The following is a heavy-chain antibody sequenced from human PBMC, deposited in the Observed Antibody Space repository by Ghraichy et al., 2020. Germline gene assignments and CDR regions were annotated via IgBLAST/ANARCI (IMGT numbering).Heavy chain of an antibody. D-gene: IGHD3-3*01. CDR3: AKDQAPWGGYYSGAFDI. CDR2: ISGSGGNT. V-gene: IGHV3-23*01. Sequence: VSSISGSGGNTYYADSVKGRFTISRDNSKNTLYLQMNSLRAEDTAVYSCAKDQAPWGGYYSGAFDIWGQ. J-gene: IGHJ3*02.